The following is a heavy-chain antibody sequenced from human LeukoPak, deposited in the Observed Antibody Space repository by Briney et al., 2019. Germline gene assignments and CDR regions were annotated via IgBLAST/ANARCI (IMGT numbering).Heavy chain of an antibody. D-gene: IGHD2/OR15-2a*01. CDR1: GFTFSSYA. J-gene: IGHJ4*02. V-gene: IGHV3-30*04. Sequence: GGSLRLSCAASGFTFSSYAMHWVRQAPGKGLEWVAVISYDGSNKYYADSVKGRFTISRDNSKNTLYLQMNSLRAEDTAVYYCAKGPLSHLDYWGQGTLVTVSS. CDR2: ISYDGSNK. CDR3: AKGPLSHLDY.